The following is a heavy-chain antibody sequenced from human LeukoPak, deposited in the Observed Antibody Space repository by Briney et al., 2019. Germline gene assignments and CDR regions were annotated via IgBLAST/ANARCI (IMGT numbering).Heavy chain of an antibody. CDR3: ARGTTIFWEPRGGYMDV. D-gene: IGHD3-9*01. J-gene: IGHJ6*03. V-gene: IGHV4-59*01. CDR2: IYYSGST. CDR1: GGSISSYY. Sequence: SETLSLTCTVSGGSISSYYWSWIRQPPGKGLEWIGYIYYSGSTNYNPSLKSRVTISVDTSKNQFSLKLSSVTAADTAVYYCARGTTIFWEPRGGYMDVWGKGTTVTVSS.